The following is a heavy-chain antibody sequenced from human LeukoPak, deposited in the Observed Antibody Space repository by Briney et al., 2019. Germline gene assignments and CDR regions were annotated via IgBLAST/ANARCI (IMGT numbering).Heavy chain of an antibody. CDR1: GFTFSSYA. V-gene: IGHV3-23*01. D-gene: IGHD6-13*01. CDR2: ISGSGGST. Sequence: GGSLRLSCAASGFTFSSYAMSWVRQAPGKGLEWVSAISGSGGSTYYADSVKGRFTISRDNSKNTLYLQMNSLRAEDTAVYYCAKDKAAAGVWDHVFDYWGQGTLVTVSS. CDR3: AKDKAAAGVWDHVFDY. J-gene: IGHJ4*02.